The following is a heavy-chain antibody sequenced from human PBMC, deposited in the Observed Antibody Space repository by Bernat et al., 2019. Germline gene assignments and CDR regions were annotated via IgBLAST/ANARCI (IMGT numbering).Heavy chain of an antibody. CDR2: ISYDGSNK. Sequence: QVQLVESGGGVVQPGRSLRLSCAASGFTFSSYGMHWVRQAPGKGLEWVAVISYDGSNKYYADSVKGRFTISRDNSKNTLYLQMNSLRAEDTAVYYCAKDSSLVGWIQLSSWGQGTLVTVSS. J-gene: IGHJ5*02. CDR3: AKDSSLVGWIQLSS. CDR1: GFTFSSYG. D-gene: IGHD5-24*01. V-gene: IGHV3-30*18.